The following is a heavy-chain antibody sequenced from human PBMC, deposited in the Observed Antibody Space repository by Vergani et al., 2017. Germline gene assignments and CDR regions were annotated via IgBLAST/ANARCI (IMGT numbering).Heavy chain of an antibody. J-gene: IGHJ6*01. CDR3: ARDLGGSSWYLPHYYDGMDV. CDR1: GFTFSDYY. D-gene: IGHD6-13*01. Sequence: QVQLVESGGGLVKPGGSLRLSCAASGFTFSDYYMSWIRQAPGKGLEWVSYISSSGSTIYYADSVKGRFTISRDNAKNSLYLQMNSLRAEDTAVYYCARDLGGSSWYLPHYYDGMDVGGQGTTVTVSS. V-gene: IGHV3-11*04. CDR2: ISSSGSTI.